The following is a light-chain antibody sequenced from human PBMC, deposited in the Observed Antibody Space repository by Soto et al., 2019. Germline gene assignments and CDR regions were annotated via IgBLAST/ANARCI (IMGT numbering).Light chain of an antibody. CDR2: STG. CDR1: TGAVTSGYY. V-gene: IGLV7-43*01. CDR3: LLYYGGAAV. Sequence: QAVVTQEPSLTVSPGGTVTLTCASSTGAVTSGYYPNWFQQKPGQAPRALIYSTGNKHSWTPARFSGSLLGGKAALTLSGVQPEDEAEYYCLLYYGGAAVFGGGTKLTVL. J-gene: IGLJ2*01.